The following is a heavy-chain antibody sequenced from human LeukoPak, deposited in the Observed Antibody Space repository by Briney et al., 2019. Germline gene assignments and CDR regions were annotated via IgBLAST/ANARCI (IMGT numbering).Heavy chain of an antibody. CDR2: IDSSGIT. Sequence: PSQTLSLTCTVSGGSISRYYWSWIRQPPGKGLEWIGYIDSSGITNYKSSLNSRVTISLDTSQNQFSLKLNSVTAADTAVYYCATVASGWYPDYWGQGALVTVAS. D-gene: IGHD6-19*01. CDR3: ATVASGWYPDY. V-gene: IGHV4-59*01. CDR1: GGSISRYY. J-gene: IGHJ4*02.